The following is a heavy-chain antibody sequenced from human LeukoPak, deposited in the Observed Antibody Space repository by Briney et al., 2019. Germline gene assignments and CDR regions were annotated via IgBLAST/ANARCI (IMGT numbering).Heavy chain of an antibody. CDR2: INPSGGGT. CDR1: GNTFTSYH. V-gene: IGHV1-46*01. J-gene: IGHJ4*02. CDR3: ARDLPADY. Sequence: ASVKVSCKAPGNTFTSYHMHWVRQAPGQGLEWMGIINPSGGGTSYAQKFQGRVTMTRDTSTDTVYMELSSLRSDDTAVYYCARDLPADYWGQGTLVTVSS. D-gene: IGHD2-2*01.